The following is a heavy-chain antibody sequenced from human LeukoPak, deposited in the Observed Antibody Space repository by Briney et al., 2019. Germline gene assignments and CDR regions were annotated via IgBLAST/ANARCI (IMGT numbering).Heavy chain of an antibody. Sequence: GGSLRLSCAASGFTFTSYAMAWVRQAPGKGLEWVSGISGSVGSSNYADSVKGRFTISRDSSKNTLYLQMNSLRAEDTALYYCAKAPYSTSWFYFDSWGQGTLVTVSS. J-gene: IGHJ4*02. CDR3: AKAPYSTSWFYFDS. CDR1: GFTFTSYA. V-gene: IGHV3-23*01. CDR2: ISGSVGSS. D-gene: IGHD6-13*01.